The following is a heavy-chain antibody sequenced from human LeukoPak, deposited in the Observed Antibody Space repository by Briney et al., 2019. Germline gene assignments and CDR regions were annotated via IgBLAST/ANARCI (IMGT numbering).Heavy chain of an antibody. V-gene: IGHV3-23*01. CDR2: ISGSGRST. J-gene: IGHJ6*02. D-gene: IGHD2/OR15-2a*01. CDR3: AREDNSGYYGMDV. Sequence: GGSLRLSCTASGFTFNNYAMGWVRQAPGKGLKWVSAISGSGRSTYYADSVKGRFTISRDNSKNTVYLQMNSLRAEDTAVYYCAREDNSGYYGMDVWGQGTTVTVSS. CDR1: GFTFNNYA.